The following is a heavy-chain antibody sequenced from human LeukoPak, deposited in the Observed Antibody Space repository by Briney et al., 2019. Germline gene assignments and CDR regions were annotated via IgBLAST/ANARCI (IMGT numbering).Heavy chain of an antibody. CDR2: INHSGST. Sequence: SETLSLTCAVYGGSFSGYYWSWIRQPPGKGLEWIGEINHSGSTNYNPSLKSRDTISVDTSKNQFSLKLCSVTAADTAVYYCARGLAISPYDYWGQGTLVTVSS. CDR3: ARGLAISPYDY. CDR1: GGSFSGYY. V-gene: IGHV4-34*01. D-gene: IGHD3-9*01. J-gene: IGHJ4*02.